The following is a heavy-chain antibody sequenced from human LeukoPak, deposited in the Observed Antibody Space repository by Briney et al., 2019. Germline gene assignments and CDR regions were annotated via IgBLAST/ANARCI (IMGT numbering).Heavy chain of an antibody. CDR1: GFTLSDYY. CDR3: AREYQPPIYYYYYYYMDV. V-gene: IGHV3-11*01. D-gene: IGHD3-3*02. J-gene: IGHJ6*03. CDR2: ISSSGSTI. Sequence: GGSLRLSCAASGFTLSDYYMSWIRQAPGRGLEWVSYISSSGSTIYYADSVKGRFTISRDNAKHSLYLQMNSLRAEDTAVYYCAREYQPPIYYYYYYYMDVWGKGTTVTVSS.